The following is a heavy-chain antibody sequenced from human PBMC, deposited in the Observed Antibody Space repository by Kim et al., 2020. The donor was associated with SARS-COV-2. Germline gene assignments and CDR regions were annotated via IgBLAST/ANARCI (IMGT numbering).Heavy chain of an antibody. CDR1: GFTFGDYA. J-gene: IGHJ6*02. D-gene: IGHD3-22*01. Sequence: GGSLRLSCAASGFTFGDYAMHWVRQAPGKGLEWVSGISWNSGSIGYADSVKGRFTISRDNAKNSLYLQMNSLRAEDTALYYCAKDGGYYDSSGYLLLYYYYGMDVWGQGTTVTVSS. CDR3: AKDGGYYDSSGYLLLYYYYGMDV. CDR2: ISWNSGSI. V-gene: IGHV3-9*01.